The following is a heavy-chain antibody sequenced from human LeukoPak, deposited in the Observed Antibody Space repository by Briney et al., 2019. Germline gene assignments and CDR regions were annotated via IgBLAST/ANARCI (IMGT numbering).Heavy chain of an antibody. CDR3: AELGITMIGGV. D-gene: IGHD3-10*02. J-gene: IGHJ6*04. CDR1: GFTFSSYE. Sequence: GGSLRLSCAASGFTFSSYEMNWGRQAPGKGLEWGSYISSSGSTIYYADSVKGRCTISRDNANTSLYLQMNTLRAEDTAVYYCAELGITMIGGVWGKGTTVTISS. CDR2: ISSSGSTI. V-gene: IGHV3-48*03.